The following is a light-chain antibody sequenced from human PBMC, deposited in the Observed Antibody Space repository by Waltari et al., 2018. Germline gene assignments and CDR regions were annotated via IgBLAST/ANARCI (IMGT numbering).Light chain of an antibody. J-gene: IGLJ1*01. Sequence: QSALTQPRSVSGTPGQSVTISCTGTSSYVGSYNYVSWYQQHPGKAPKLMIYDVTTRPSGVPDRFSGSKSGNTASLTISGLQAEDEADYHCCSFSGTYYVFGTGTEVTVL. CDR2: DVT. CDR1: SSYVGSYNY. CDR3: CSFSGTYYV. V-gene: IGLV2-11*01.